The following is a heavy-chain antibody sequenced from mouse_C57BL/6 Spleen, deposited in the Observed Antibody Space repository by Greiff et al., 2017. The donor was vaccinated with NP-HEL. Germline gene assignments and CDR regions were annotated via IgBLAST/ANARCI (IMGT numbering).Heavy chain of an antibody. CDR1: GYAFSSSW. CDR2: IYPGDGDT. J-gene: IGHJ2*01. D-gene: IGHD1-1*01. Sequence: VQLQQSGPELVKPGASVKISCKASGYAFSSSWMNWVKQRPGKGLEWIGRIYPGDGDTNYNGKFKGKATLTADKSSSTAYMQLSSLTAEDSAVYFCARTGSSHDYWGQGTTLTVS. V-gene: IGHV1-82*01. CDR3: ARTGSSHDY.